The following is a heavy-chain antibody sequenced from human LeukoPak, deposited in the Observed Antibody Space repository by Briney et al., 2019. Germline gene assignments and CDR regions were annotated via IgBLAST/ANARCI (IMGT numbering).Heavy chain of an antibody. V-gene: IGHV3-23*01. CDR2: ISGSGGST. CDR1: GFTFSSYA. J-gene: IGHJ4*02. Sequence: GGSLRLSCAASGFTFSSYAMSWVRQAPGKGLEWVPAISGSGGSTYYADSVKGRFTISRDNSKNTLYLQMNSLRAEGTAVYYCAKDVTTYSSSWSFDYWGQGTLVTVSS. CDR3: AKDVTTYSSSWSFDY. D-gene: IGHD6-13*01.